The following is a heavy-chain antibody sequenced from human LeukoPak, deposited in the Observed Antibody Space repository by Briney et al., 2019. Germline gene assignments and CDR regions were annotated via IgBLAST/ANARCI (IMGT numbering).Heavy chain of an antibody. V-gene: IGHV3-74*01. CDR3: ARRNGMDV. J-gene: IGHJ6*02. CDR2: INIDGSST. CDR1: GFTFSSYW. Sequence: GGSLRLSCAASGFTFSSYWMNWVRQAPGKGPVWVSRINIDGSSTNYADSVKGRFTISRDNAKNTLYLQMNSLRAEDTAVYYCARRNGMDVWGQGTTVTVSS.